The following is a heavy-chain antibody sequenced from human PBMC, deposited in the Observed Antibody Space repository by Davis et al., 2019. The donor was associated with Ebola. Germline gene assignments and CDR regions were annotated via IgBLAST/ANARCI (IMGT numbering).Heavy chain of an antibody. CDR3: ARHYVYDYYMGLDV. V-gene: IGHV3-30*03. Sequence: GESLKISCAASGFTFSSYGMHWVRQAPGKGLEWVAVISYDGSNKYYADSVKGRFTISRDNSKNTLYLQINSLRAGETAVYYCARHYVYDYYMGLDVWGQGTTVTVSS. J-gene: IGHJ6*02. D-gene: IGHD3-16*01. CDR1: GFTFSSYG. CDR2: ISYDGSNK.